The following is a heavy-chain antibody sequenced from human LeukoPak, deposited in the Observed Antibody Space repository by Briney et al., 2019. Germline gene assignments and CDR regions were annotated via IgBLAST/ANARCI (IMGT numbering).Heavy chain of an antibody. CDR1: GYTFTSYG. CDR2: ISAYNGNT. V-gene: IGHV1-18*01. D-gene: IGHD3-22*01. Sequence: ASVKVSCKASGYTFTSYGISWVRQAPGQGLEWMGWISAYNGNTNYTQKLQGRVTMTTDTSTGTAYMELRSLRSDDTAVYYCARGVPDYYDSSGYDDAFDIWGQGTMVTVSS. CDR3: ARGVPDYYDSSGYDDAFDI. J-gene: IGHJ3*02.